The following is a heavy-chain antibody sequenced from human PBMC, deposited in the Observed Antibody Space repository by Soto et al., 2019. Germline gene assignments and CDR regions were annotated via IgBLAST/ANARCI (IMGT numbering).Heavy chain of an antibody. J-gene: IGHJ4*02. D-gene: IGHD2-2*02. Sequence: GGSLRLSCAASGFTLSSYAMSWVRQAPGKGLEWVSGISGSGDSTYYADSVKGRFTISRDNSKNTLYLQMNSLRAEDTAVYYLAMGYRSSPFDYWGQGTLVTVSS. CDR1: GFTLSSYA. CDR3: AMGYRSSPFDY. CDR2: ISGSGDST. V-gene: IGHV3-23*01.